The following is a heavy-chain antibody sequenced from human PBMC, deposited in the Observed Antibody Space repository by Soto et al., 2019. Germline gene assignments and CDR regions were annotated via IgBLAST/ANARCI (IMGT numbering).Heavy chain of an antibody. D-gene: IGHD4-17*01. V-gene: IGHV4-4*07. Sequence: SETLSLTCTVSGGSISSYYWSWIRQPAGKGLEWIGRIYTSGSTNYNPSLKSRVTMSVNTSKNQFSLKLSSVTAADTAVYYCARVNPTVTTEYFDHWGQGTLVTVSS. CDR2: IYTSGST. CDR3: ARVNPTVTTEYFDH. CDR1: GGSISSYY. J-gene: IGHJ4*02.